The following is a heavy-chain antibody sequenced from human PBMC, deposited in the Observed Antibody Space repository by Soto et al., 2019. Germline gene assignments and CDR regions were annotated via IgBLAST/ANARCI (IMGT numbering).Heavy chain of an antibody. CDR2: ISAYNGNT. V-gene: IGHV1-18*01. D-gene: IGHD6-19*01. CDR3: ARWVAVAIDYYYYMDV. J-gene: IGHJ6*03. CDR1: GYTFTSYG. Sequence: GASVKVSCKASGYTFTSYGISWVRQAPGQGLEWMEWISAYNGNTNYAQKLQGRVTMTTDTSTSTAYMELRSLRSDDTAVYYCARWVAVAIDYYYYMDVWGKGTTVTVSS.